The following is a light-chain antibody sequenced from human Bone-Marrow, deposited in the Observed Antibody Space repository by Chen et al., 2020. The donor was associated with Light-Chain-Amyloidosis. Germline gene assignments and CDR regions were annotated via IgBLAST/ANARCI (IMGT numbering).Light chain of an antibody. J-gene: IGLJ3*02. CDR1: TSTIGGSF. V-gene: IGLV1-47*02. Sequence: QSVLNQPPSASGTPGQRVTIPCSGSTSTIGGSFIYWYPHLPGTATKLLISRDTQRPSGVPDRFSGSKSGTSASLTISGLLCEDEAVYYCATWDFSGSGQAVFGGGTKLTV. CDR3: ATWDFSGSGQAV. CDR2: RDT.